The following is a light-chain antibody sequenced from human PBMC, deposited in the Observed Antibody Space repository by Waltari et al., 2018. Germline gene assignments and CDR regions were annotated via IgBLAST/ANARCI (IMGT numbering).Light chain of an antibody. V-gene: IGLV2-23*02. CDR2: DVS. Sequence: QSALTQPASVSGSPGQSVTISCTGASCDIGRYAILSWYQQHPGNAPKLIICDVSKRPSGVSDRFSGSKSGDTASLTISGLQFEDEADYYCCSYAGNYIWVFGGGTRLTVL. J-gene: IGLJ3*02. CDR3: CSYAGNYIWV. CDR1: SCDIGRYAI.